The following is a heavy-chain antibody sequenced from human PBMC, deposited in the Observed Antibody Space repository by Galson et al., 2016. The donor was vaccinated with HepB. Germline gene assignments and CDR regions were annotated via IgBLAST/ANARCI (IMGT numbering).Heavy chain of an antibody. CDR3: ARRTRGVAGTGFDY. J-gene: IGHJ4*02. V-gene: IGHV5-51*01. CDR2: IYPDDSDT. Sequence: QSGAEVKKPGESLKISCKGSTYSFNTYWIGWARQLPGKGLEWMGIIYPDDSDTRYSPSFRGQVTISADKSITTAYLQWSSLKASDTAMYYCARRTRGVAGTGFDYWGQGTHVTVSS. D-gene: IGHD3/OR15-3a*01. CDR1: TYSFNTYW.